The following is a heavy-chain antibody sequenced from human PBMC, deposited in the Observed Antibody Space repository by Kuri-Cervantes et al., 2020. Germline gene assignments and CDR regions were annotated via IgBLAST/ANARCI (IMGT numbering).Heavy chain of an antibody. J-gene: IGHJ6*02. CDR2: ISYDGSNK. D-gene: IGHD2-15*01. V-gene: IGHV3-30*03. Sequence: GESLKISCAASGFTFSSYGMHWVRQAPGKGLEWVAVISYDGSNKYYADSVKGRFTISRDNAKNSLYLQMNSLRDEDTAVYYCARDLAPGCSGGSCYYYYYYGMDVWGQGTTVTVSS. CDR3: ARDLAPGCSGGSCYYYYYYGMDV. CDR1: GFTFSSYG.